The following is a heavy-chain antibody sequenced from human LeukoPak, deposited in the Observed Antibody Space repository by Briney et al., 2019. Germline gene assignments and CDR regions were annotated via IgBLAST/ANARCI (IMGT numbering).Heavy chain of an antibody. Sequence: GGSLRLSCAASGFTFSSYWMTWVRQAPGKGLEWVSATSTSGDSTYYADSVKGRFSISRDNSKNTLYLHMNSLRAEDTAVYYCAKGYGGNRPLDYWGQGTLVTVSP. D-gene: IGHD4-23*01. V-gene: IGHV3-23*01. J-gene: IGHJ4*02. CDR1: GFTFSSYW. CDR2: TSTSGDST. CDR3: AKGYGGNRPLDY.